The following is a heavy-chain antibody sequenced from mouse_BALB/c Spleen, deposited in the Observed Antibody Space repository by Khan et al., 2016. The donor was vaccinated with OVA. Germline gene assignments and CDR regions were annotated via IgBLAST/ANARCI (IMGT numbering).Heavy chain of an antibody. Sequence: VQLKESGAELVRPGSSVKISCKASGYAFSSYWMNWVKQRPGQGLEWIGQIYPGDGDTNYNGKFKGKATLTADKSSSTAYMQLSSLTSEDSAVYFCARRDYYGNSFAYWGQGTLVTVSA. J-gene: IGHJ3*01. D-gene: IGHD2-1*01. CDR3: ARRDYYGNSFAY. V-gene: IGHV1-80*01. CDR2: IYPGDGDT. CDR1: GYAFSSYW.